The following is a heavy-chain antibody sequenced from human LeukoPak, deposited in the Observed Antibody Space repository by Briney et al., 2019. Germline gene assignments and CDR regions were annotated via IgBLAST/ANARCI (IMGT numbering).Heavy chain of an antibody. CDR1: GGSISSSSYY. CDR3: ARHLRLAAPSDDY. D-gene: IGHD6-6*01. V-gene: IGHV4-39*01. Sequence: PSETLSLTCTVSGGSISSSSYYWGWIRQPPGKGLEWIGSIYYSGSTYYNPSLKSRVTISVDTSKNQFSLKLSSVTAADTAVYYCARHLRLAAPSDDYWGQGTLVTVSS. CDR2: IYYSGST. J-gene: IGHJ4*02.